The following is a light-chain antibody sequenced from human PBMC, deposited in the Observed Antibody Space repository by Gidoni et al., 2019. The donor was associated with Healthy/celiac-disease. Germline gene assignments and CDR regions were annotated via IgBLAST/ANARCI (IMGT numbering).Light chain of an antibody. CDR3: QQLNSYPVT. Sequence: DIQLTQPPSFLSASVGDRVTLTCRASQSISSYLAWYQQKPGKAPKLLIYAASTLQSGVPSRFSGSGSGTEFTLTISSLQPEDFATYYCQQLNSYPVTFGQGTRLEIK. CDR1: QSISSY. V-gene: IGKV1-9*01. J-gene: IGKJ5*01. CDR2: AAS.